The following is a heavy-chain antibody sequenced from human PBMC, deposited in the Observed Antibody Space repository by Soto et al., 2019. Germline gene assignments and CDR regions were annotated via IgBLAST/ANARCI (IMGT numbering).Heavy chain of an antibody. J-gene: IGHJ6*02. D-gene: IGHD3-22*01. CDR1: GFTFNSYA. CDR2: ISYGGGDK. CDR3: ARDRLFDSNTYHYNYGMDV. V-gene: IGHV3-30-3*01. Sequence: PGGSLRLSCAASGFTFNSYAMHWVRQAPGKGLEWVAVISYGGGDKYYADSVKGRFTISRDNSKNTLYLQMNSLRADDTAVYYCARDRLFDSNTYHYNYGMDVWGQGTTVTVSS.